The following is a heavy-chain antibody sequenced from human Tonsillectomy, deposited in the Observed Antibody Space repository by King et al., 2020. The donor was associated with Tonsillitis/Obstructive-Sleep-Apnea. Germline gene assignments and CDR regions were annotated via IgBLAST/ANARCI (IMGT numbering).Heavy chain of an antibody. CDR3: ARDPGTTLTADFDY. D-gene: IGHD4-11*01. J-gene: IGHJ4*02. V-gene: IGHV3-30*04. CDR1: GFTFSSYP. CDR2: ISYDGSNK. Sequence: VQLVESGGGVVQPGRSLRLSCAASGFTFSSYPMHWVRQAPGKGLEWVAVISYDGSNKFYADSVKGRFTISRDNSKNTLHLQMNSLRTGDTAVYYCARDPGTTLTADFDYWGQGTLVTVSS.